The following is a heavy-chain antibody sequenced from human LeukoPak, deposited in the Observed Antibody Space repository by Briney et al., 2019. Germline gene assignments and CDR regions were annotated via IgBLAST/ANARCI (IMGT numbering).Heavy chain of an antibody. D-gene: IGHD6-19*01. J-gene: IGHJ5*02. CDR2: ISHDGSKK. Sequence: PGGSLRLSCAASGFSFSNYGMHWVRQAPGKGLEWVALISHDGSKKYYGDSVKGRFTVSRDSSKNTIYLQMNSLRVEDTAVYYCAKELEVAGNSDWFDAWGQGTLSASPQ. CDR3: AKELEVAGNSDWFDA. CDR1: GFSFSNYG. V-gene: IGHV3-30*18.